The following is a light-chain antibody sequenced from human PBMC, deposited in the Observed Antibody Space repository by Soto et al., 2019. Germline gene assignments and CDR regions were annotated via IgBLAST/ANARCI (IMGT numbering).Light chain of an antibody. J-gene: IGLJ1*01. V-gene: IGLV2-14*01. CDR1: SSDVGGYNY. Sequence: QWVRSHPGSVRWSPGQSITISCTGTSSDVGGYNYVSWYQQHPGKAPKLMIYEVSNRPSGISNRFSGSKSGNTASLTISGLQAEEEADYYCSSYTSSSHYVFGTGTKVTXL. CDR2: EVS. CDR3: SSYTSSSHYV.